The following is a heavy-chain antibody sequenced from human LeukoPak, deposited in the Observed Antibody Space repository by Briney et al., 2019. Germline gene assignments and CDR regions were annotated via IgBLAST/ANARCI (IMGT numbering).Heavy chain of an antibody. Sequence: VASVTVSCKASGGTFSSYAISWVRQAPGQGLEWMGGIIPIFGTANYAQKFQGRVTITADESTSTAYMELSSLRSEDTAVYYCARPIGVVTPFNYYMDVWGKGTTVTVSS. CDR1: GGTFSSYA. CDR3: ARPIGVVTPFNYYMDV. CDR2: IIPIFGTA. D-gene: IGHD3-3*01. V-gene: IGHV1-69*13. J-gene: IGHJ6*03.